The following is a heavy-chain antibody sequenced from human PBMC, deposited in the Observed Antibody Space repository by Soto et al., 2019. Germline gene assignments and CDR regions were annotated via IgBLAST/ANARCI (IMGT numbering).Heavy chain of an antibody. CDR2: IHTTDGT. V-gene: IGHV4-4*07. CDR1: GGSISSYY. J-gene: IGHJ4*02. D-gene: IGHD6-13*01. Sequence: PSETLSLTCTVSGGSISSYYWSWIRQPAGKGMEWIGRIHTTDGTNYNPSLKSRVTMSIDTSNNQFSLKLSSLTAADTAVYYCARALSSAAGLYFDFWGQGTLVTVPS. CDR3: ARALSSAAGLYFDF.